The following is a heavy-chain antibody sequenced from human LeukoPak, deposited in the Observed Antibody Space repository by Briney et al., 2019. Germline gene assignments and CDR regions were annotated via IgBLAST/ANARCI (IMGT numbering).Heavy chain of an antibody. CDR1: GLTVSSNY. CDR2: IYSDGST. J-gene: IGHJ4*02. V-gene: IGHV3-53*01. D-gene: IGHD6-6*01. CDR3: AGAQGISARW. Sequence: GSLKLSCAASGLTVSSNYMNWVRQAPGKGLEWVSVIYSDGSTYYADSVKGRFTISRDNSKNTLYLQTNSLRAEDTAVYYCAGAQGISARWWGQGTLVTVSS.